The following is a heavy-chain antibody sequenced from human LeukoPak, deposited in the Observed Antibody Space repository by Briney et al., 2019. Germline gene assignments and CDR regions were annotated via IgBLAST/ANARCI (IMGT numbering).Heavy chain of an antibody. J-gene: IGHJ4*02. Sequence: GGSLRLSCATSGCTFDDYAMHWVRQVPGKGLEWVSLISEDGGSTYYADSVRGRFTISRDTSKNSLYLQMNSLRTEDTALYYCTKDGFRCHFDNWGQGTLVTVSS. CDR1: GCTFDDYA. D-gene: IGHD5-24*01. CDR2: ISEDGGST. V-gene: IGHV3-43*02. CDR3: TKDGFRCHFDN.